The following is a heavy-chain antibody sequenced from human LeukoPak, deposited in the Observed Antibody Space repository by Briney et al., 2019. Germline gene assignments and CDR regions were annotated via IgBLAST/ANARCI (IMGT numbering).Heavy chain of an antibody. V-gene: IGHV3-7*01. J-gene: IGHJ4*02. D-gene: IGHD6-19*01. Sequence: GGSLRLSCEASGFTFSNYWMSWVRQPPGKGLEWVANIKEDGSEKDYVDSVKGRFTISRDNAKNSLYLQMNSLRAEDTAVYYCARDGYSSGWYAFDYWGQGTLVTVSS. CDR1: GFTFSNYW. CDR3: ARDGYSSGWYAFDY. CDR2: IKEDGSEK.